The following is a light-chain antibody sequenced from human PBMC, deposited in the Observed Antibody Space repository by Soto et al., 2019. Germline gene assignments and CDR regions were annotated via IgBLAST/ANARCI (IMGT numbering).Light chain of an antibody. CDR2: EVT. J-gene: IGLJ2*01. V-gene: IGLV2-14*01. Sequence: QSALTQPASVSGSPGQSITISCTGTSSDVGGYNFVSWYQQHPGKAPKLMIYEVTNRPSGVSYRFSGSKSGNAASLTISGLQAEDEADYYCSSYTSGSTVVFGGGTKVTVL. CDR1: SSDVGGYNF. CDR3: SSYTSGSTVV.